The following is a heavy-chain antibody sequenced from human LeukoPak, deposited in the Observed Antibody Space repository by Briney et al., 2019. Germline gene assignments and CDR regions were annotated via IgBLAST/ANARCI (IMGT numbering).Heavy chain of an antibody. J-gene: IGHJ4*02. CDR1: GFTFSSYS. D-gene: IGHD6-13*01. CDR2: ISSSSSYI. Sequence: GGSLRLSCVASGFTFSSYSMNWVRQAPGKGLEWVSSISSSSSYIYYADSVKGRFTISRDNAKNSLYLQMNSLRAEDTAVYYCARDPTPGYSSSWYRDWGQGTLVTVSS. V-gene: IGHV3-21*01. CDR3: ARDPTPGYSSSWYRD.